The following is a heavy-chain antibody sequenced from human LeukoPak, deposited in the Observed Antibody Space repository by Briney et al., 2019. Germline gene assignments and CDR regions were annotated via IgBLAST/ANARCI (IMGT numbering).Heavy chain of an antibody. D-gene: IGHD4-17*01. Sequence: EASVKVSCKASVGTFSSYAISWVRQAPGQGLEWMGGIIPIFGTANYAQKFQGRVTITADKSTSTAYMELSSLRSEDTAVYYCARSRISNYGDYTYYFDYWGQGTLVTVSS. CDR3: ARSRISNYGDYTYYFDY. V-gene: IGHV1-69*06. J-gene: IGHJ4*02. CDR1: VGTFSSYA. CDR2: IIPIFGTA.